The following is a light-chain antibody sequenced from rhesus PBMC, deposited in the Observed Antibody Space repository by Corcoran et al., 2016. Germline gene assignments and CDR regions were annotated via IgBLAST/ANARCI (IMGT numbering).Light chain of an antibody. J-gene: IGKJ2*01. CDR1: QRVSSY. CDR3: LQSSNWPYS. V-gene: IGKV3-24*04. CDR2: GSA. Sequence: EIVMTQSPATLALSPGERATLSCRASQRVSSYLAWYQQTPGQAPRLLIYGSAHRATGIPYSVSGSWSGTELTLTISSLEPEDVGVYFCLQSSNWPYSFGQGTKVEIK.